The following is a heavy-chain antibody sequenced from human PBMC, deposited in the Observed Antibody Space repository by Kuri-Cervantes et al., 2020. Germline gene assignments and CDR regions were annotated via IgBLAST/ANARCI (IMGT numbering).Heavy chain of an antibody. D-gene: IGHD2-2*01. V-gene: IGHV3-30*04. CDR1: GFIFGSYA. Sequence: GESLKISCAASGFIFGSYAMHWVRQAPGKGLEWVAVISYDGSNKYYADSVKGRFTISRDNSKNTLYLQMNSLRAEDTAVYYCARDSDIVVVPAANHDAFDIWGQGTMVTVSS. CDR3: ARDSDIVVVPAANHDAFDI. CDR2: ISYDGSNK. J-gene: IGHJ3*02.